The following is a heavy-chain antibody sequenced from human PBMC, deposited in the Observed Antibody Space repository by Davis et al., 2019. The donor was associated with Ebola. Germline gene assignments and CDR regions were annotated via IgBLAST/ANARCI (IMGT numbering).Heavy chain of an antibody. V-gene: IGHV3-23*01. CDR1: GFTFSFYA. Sequence: GGSLRLSCTTSGFTFSFYAMSWVRQAPGKGLEWVSSISGTGATTTYAYSVKGRFTISRDNSKKTPSLQMHSLGAADTAVYYCAKPAYYDICTAYPPYFDSWGQGTLVTVSS. CDR2: ISGTGATT. D-gene: IGHD3-9*01. CDR3: AKPAYYDICTAYPPYFDS. J-gene: IGHJ4*02.